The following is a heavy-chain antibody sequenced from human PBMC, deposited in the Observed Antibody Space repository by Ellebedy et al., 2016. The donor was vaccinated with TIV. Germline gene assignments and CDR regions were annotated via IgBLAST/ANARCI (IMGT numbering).Heavy chain of an antibody. J-gene: IGHJ4*02. D-gene: IGHD1-26*01. CDR2: INAGNGKT. Sequence: AASVKVSCKASGFSFTDYAIQWVRHAPGQRLEWMGWINAGNGKTRYSQNFQARVTITRDSSATTAYMDLYSLTSEDTAVYYCARVVRKGGSYSDYWGQGTLVTVSS. V-gene: IGHV1-3*01. CDR3: ARVVRKGGSYSDY. CDR1: GFSFTDYA.